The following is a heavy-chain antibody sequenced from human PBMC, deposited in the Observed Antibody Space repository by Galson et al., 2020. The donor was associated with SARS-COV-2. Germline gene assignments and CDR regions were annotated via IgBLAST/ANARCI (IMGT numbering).Heavy chain of an antibody. CDR1: GGSISSSSYY. Sequence: SETLSLTCTVSGGSISSSSYYWGWIRQPPGKGLEWIGSIYYSGSTYYNPSLKSRVTISVDTSKNQFSLKLSSVTAADTAVYYCARVTGDPSSYYYYGMDVWGQGTTVTVSS. CDR3: ARVTGDPSSYYYYGMDV. J-gene: IGHJ6*02. V-gene: IGHV4-39*01. CDR2: IYYSGST. D-gene: IGHD7-27*01.